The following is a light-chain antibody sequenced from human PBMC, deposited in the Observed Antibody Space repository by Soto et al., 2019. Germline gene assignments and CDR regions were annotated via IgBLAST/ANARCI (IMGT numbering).Light chain of an antibody. CDR3: QQYNSFPRT. V-gene: IGKV1-5*01. Sequence: DIQMTQSPSTLSASILYKVTITFRATQSISSWLAWYQHKPGEAPKLLIYDASDLETGVPLRFSGRGSETEFTLTINGLQPDDFATYYCQQYNSFPRTFGQGTKV. CDR1: QSISSW. CDR2: DAS. J-gene: IGKJ1*01.